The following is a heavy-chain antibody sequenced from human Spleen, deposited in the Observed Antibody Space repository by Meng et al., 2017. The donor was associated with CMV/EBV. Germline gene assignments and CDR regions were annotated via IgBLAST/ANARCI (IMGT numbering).Heavy chain of an antibody. V-gene: IGHV1-18*01. Sequence: SGYALSSNGIRWERQGPGPGLEWIGWVRTYNSNTNYTQKFQGRVTMTTDTSTNTVYMEINSLRSDDTAVYYCARGGSTISYYYGMDIWGQGTTVTVSS. D-gene: IGHD6-13*01. CDR2: VRTYNSNT. J-gene: IGHJ6*02. CDR3: ARGGSTISYYYGMDI. CDR1: GYALSSNG.